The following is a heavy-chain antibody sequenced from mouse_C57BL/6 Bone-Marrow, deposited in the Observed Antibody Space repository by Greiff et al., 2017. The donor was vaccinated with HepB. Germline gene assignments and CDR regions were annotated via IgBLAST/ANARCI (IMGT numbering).Heavy chain of an antibody. CDR3: ASPYSGICYDNALDY. J-gene: IGHJ4*01. Sequence: QVQLKESGPELVKPGASVKISCKASGYTFTDYYINWVKQRPGQGLEWIGCIYPGSGNTKYNEKFKGKATLTVDTSSSTAYMQLSSLTSEDSAVYVCASPYSGICYDNALDYWGQGTSVTVSS. CDR1: GYTFTDYY. D-gene: IGHD1-1*01. V-gene: IGHV1-84*01. CDR2: IYPGSGNT.